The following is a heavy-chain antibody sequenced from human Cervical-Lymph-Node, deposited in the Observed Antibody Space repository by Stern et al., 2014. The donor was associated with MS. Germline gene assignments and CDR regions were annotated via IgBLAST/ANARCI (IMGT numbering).Heavy chain of an antibody. V-gene: IGHV3-21*01. CDR1: GFTFSAYT. D-gene: IGHD2-8*02. Sequence: EVQLVQSGGGLVKPGGSLRLSCAASGFTFSAYTMDWVRQAPGKGLEWVSSISKSSTDKDYADSVKGRFTISRDNAKNSLSLQMNTLKVEDTAVYYCARHRCTGGSCLLDYWGQGSLVAVSS. CDR3: ARHRCTGGSCLLDY. J-gene: IGHJ4*02. CDR2: ISKSSTDK.